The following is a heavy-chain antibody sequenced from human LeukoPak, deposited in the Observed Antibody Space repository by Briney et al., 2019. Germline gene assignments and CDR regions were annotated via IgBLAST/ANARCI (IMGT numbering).Heavy chain of an antibody. J-gene: IGHJ4*02. Sequence: GSVKVSCKASGYTFTGYYMHWVRQAPGQELEWMGWINPNSGGTNYAQKFQGRVTMTRDTSISTAYMELSRLRSDDTAVYYCARDISLRGVIIWGHGDYWGQGTLVTVSS. V-gene: IGHV1-2*02. D-gene: IGHD3-10*01. CDR1: GYTFTGYY. CDR2: INPNSGGT. CDR3: ARDISLRGVIIWGHGDY.